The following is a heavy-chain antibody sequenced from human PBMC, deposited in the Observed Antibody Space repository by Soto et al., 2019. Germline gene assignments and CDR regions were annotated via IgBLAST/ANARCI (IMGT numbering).Heavy chain of an antibody. V-gene: IGHV3-33*01. CDR3: ARAPIYSSCWSALDY. CDR2: IWYDGSNK. CDR1: GFTFSSYG. Sequence: QVQLVESGGGVVQPGRSLRLSCAASGFTFSSYGMHWVRQAPGKGLEWVAVIWYDGSNKYYADSVKGRFTISRDNSKNKLHLQMNSLGAEDTAVYYCARAPIYSSCWSALDYWGQGTLVIVSS. J-gene: IGHJ4*02. D-gene: IGHD6-19*01.